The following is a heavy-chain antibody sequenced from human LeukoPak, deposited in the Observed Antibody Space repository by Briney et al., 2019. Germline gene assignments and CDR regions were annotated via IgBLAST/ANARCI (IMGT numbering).Heavy chain of an antibody. J-gene: IGHJ6*02. CDR1: GYTSTRAG. Sequence: ASAKVSPKASGYTSTRAGISWVSQAPGERLEWMGWINAYNGNTNYAQNLQGSLTTTTDTSTTSDYMELRSLRSDDTAVYYCARDIGPGSSSSRLWGVDVWGQGTTVTVSS. CDR3: ARDIGPGSSSSRLWGVDV. D-gene: IGHD6-13*01. V-gene: IGHV1-18*01. CDR2: INAYNGNT.